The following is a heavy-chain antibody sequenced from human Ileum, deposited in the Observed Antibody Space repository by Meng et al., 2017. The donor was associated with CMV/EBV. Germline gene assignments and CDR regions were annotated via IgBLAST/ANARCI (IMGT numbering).Heavy chain of an antibody. V-gene: IGHV4-39*07. D-gene: IGHD3-22*01. CDR2: IYYSGST. J-gene: IGHJ4*02. CDR1: GGSISSSSYY. CDR3: ASSGYDSSGYYIDY. Sequence: SETLSLTCTVSGGSISSSSYYWGWIRQPPGKGLEWIGSIYYSGSTYYNPSLKSRVTISVDTSKNQFSLKLSSVTAADTAVYYCASSGYDSSGYYIDYWGQGTLVTGAS.